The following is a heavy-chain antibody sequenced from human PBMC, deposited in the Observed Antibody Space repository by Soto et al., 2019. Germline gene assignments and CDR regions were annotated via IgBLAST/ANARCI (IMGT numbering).Heavy chain of an antibody. Sequence: PGGSLRLSCAASGFTFNNYWMHWVRQAPGKGLVWVSRINTDGSRTNYADSVKGRFTISRDNAKNTLYLQMDSLRAEDTAVYCCAKVATGSYNWFDPWGQGTLVTVSS. CDR2: INTDGSRT. CDR1: GFTFNNYW. CDR3: AKVATGSYNWFDP. J-gene: IGHJ5*02. V-gene: IGHV3-74*01. D-gene: IGHD1-1*01.